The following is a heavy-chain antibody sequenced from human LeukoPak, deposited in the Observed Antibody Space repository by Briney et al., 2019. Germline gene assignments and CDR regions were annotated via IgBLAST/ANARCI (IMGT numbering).Heavy chain of an antibody. CDR1: GGTFSSYA. CDR3: ASALLGIAAAGRFDY. V-gene: IGHV1-69*13. Sequence: SVKVSCKASGGTFSSYAISWVRQAPGQGLEWMGGIIPIFGTANYAQKFQGRVTITADESTSTAYMELGSLRCEDTAVYYCASALLGIAAAGRFDYWGQGTLVTVSS. J-gene: IGHJ4*02. D-gene: IGHD6-13*01. CDR2: IIPIFGTA.